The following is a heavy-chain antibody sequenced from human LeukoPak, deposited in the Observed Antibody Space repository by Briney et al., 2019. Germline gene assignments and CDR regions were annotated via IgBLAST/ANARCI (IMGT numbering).Heavy chain of an antibody. Sequence: GGSLRLSCAASGFTFSSYAMSWVRQAPGKGLEWVSAISGSGGSTYYADSVKGRFTISRDNSKNTLYLQMNSLRAEDTAVYYCAKIVAISGRPREGFDYWGQGTLVTVSS. D-gene: IGHD1-26*01. CDR1: GFTFSSYA. V-gene: IGHV3-23*01. CDR2: ISGSGGST. J-gene: IGHJ4*02. CDR3: AKIVAISGRPREGFDY.